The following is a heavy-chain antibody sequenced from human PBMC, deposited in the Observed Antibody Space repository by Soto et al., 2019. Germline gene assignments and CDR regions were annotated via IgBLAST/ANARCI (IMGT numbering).Heavy chain of an antibody. J-gene: IGHJ4*02. Sequence: SETLSLTCAVYGGSFSGYYWSWIRQPPGKGLEWIGYISYSGNTNYNPSLKSRATMSVDTPKNQFSLRLSSVTTADTAVYYCAGLRGYAGSPIDYWGQGTLVTVSS. CDR2: ISYSGNT. CDR3: AGLRGYAGSPIDY. D-gene: IGHD2-15*01. V-gene: IGHV4-59*01. CDR1: GGSFSGYY.